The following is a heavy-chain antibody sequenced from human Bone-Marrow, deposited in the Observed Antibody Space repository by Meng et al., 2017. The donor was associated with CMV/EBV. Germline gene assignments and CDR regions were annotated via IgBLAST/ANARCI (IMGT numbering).Heavy chain of an antibody. CDR1: DDFVSSDTYY. CDR2: IYYNGGT. V-gene: IGHV4-61*01. Sequence: GSLRLSCSVSDDFVSSDTYYWNWIRQPPGKGLEWIGYIYYNGGTNYNPSLKSPLTMSIDTSKKQFSLRLSSVTAADTAVYYCARGARVYGMDVWGQGTAVTVSS. J-gene: IGHJ6*02. CDR3: ARGARVYGMDV.